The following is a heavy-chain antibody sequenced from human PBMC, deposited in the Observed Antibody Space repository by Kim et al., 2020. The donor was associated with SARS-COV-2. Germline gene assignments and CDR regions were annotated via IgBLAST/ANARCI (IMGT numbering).Heavy chain of an antibody. Sequence: ASVKVSCKASGYTFTSYDINWVRQATGPGLEWMGWMNPNSGNTGYAQKFQGRVTMTRNTSISTAYMELSSLRSEDTAVYYCARGTYYGSGTKGDRFDYWGQGTLVNVSS. D-gene: IGHD3-10*01. CDR2: MNPNSGNT. CDR1: GYTFTSYD. V-gene: IGHV1-8*01. CDR3: ARGTYYGSGTKGDRFDY. J-gene: IGHJ4*02.